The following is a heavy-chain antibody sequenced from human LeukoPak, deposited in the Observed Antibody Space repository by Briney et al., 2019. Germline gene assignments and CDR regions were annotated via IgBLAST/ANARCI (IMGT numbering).Heavy chain of an antibody. CDR2: IRSKAYGGTT. V-gene: IGHV3-49*04. J-gene: IGHJ4*01. CDR1: GFTFSDYI. D-gene: IGHD2-2*03. CDR3: IRASTTGWICEDY. Sequence: GRSLRLSCTTSGFTFSDYIVNWVRRAPGRGLEWVGFIRSKAYGGTTEYAASLEGRFTISRDDSKGIAYLQMNSLKTEDTAMYHCIRASTTGWICEDYWGHGTLVTV.